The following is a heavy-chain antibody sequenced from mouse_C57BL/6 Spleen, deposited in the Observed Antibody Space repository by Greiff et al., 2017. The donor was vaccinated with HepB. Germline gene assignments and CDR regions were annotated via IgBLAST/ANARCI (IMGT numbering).Heavy chain of an antibody. CDR2: INPGGGYT. V-gene: IGHV1-63*01. D-gene: IGHD2-3*01. J-gene: IGHJ2*01. Sequence: QVQLQQPGAELVRPGTSVKMSCKASGYTFTNYWIGWAKQRPGHGLEWIGDINPGGGYTNYNEKFKGKATLTVDKSSSTAYMQISSLTSEDSAIYYSAEQSFDGYYFDYWGQGTTLTVSS. CDR3: AEQSFDGYYFDY. CDR1: GYTFTNYW.